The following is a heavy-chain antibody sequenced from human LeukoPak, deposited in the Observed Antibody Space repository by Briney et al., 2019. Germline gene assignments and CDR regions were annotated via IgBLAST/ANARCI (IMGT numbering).Heavy chain of an antibody. Sequence: PSETLSLTCAVYGGSFSGYYWNWIRQPPGKGLEWIGEINHRGSTNYNPSLKSRVTISVDTSKNQFSLKLSSVTAADTAVYYCARGSYDYGSGSYYWFDPWGQGTLVTVSS. D-gene: IGHD3-10*01. CDR3: ARGSYDYGSGSYYWFDP. V-gene: IGHV4-34*01. CDR2: INHRGST. CDR1: GGSFSGYY. J-gene: IGHJ5*02.